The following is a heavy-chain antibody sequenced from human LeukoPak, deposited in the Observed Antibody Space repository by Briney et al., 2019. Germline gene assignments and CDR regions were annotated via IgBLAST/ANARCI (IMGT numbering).Heavy chain of an antibody. V-gene: IGHV4-59*01. Sequence: GSLRLSCAASGFTFSSYAMSWVRQAPGKGLEWIGYIYYSGSTNYNPSLKSRVTISVDTSKNQFSLKLSSVTAADTAVYYCARVVESWFDPWGQGTLVTVSS. CDR1: GFTFSSYA. CDR3: ARVVESWFDP. J-gene: IGHJ5*02. CDR2: IYYSGST.